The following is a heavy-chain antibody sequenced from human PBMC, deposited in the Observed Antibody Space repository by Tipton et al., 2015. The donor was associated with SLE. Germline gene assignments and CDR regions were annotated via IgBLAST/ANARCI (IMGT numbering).Heavy chain of an antibody. CDR2: IYYSGNT. V-gene: IGHV4-34*09. CDR3: ASDSFSQRESSARDPGASDI. Sequence: TLSLTCAVYGGSFSGYYWSWIRQPPGKGLEWIGYIYYSGNTFYNPSLKSRVTISLDTSKNQFSLKLSSVTAADTAVYYCASDSFSQRESSARDPGASDIW. J-gene: IGHJ3*02. CDR1: GGSFSGYY. D-gene: IGHD3-22*01.